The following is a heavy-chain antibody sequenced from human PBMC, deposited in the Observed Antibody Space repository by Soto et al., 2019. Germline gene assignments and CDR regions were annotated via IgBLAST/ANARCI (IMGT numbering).Heavy chain of an antibody. V-gene: IGHV3-15*01. J-gene: IGHJ4*02. D-gene: IGHD4-4*01. Sequence: GGSLRLSCAASGFTFSNAWMSWVRQAPGKGLEWVGRIKSKTDGGTTDYAAPVKGRFTISRDDSKNTLYLQMNSLKTEDTAVYYCTTNRNYGEYYFDYWGQGTLVTVSS. CDR3: TTNRNYGEYYFDY. CDR1: GFTFSNAW. CDR2: IKSKTDGGTT.